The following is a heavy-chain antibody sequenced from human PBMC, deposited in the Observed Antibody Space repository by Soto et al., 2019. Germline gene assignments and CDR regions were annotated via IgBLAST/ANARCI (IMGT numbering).Heavy chain of an antibody. Sequence: EVQLVQSGAEVKKPGESLRISCKGSGYSFTSYWISWVRQMPGKGLEWMGRIDPSDSYTNYSPSFQGHVTISADKSISTAYLQWSSLKASDTAMYYCAREMAYGDYNYYYGVDVWGQGTTVTVSS. CDR1: GYSFTSYW. CDR3: AREMAYGDYNYYYGVDV. CDR2: IDPSDSYT. D-gene: IGHD4-17*01. V-gene: IGHV5-10-1*03. J-gene: IGHJ6*02.